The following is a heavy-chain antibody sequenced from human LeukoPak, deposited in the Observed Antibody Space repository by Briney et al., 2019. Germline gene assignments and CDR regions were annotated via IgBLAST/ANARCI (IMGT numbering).Heavy chain of an antibody. CDR3: ATGGSSSWHEARYYYGMDV. CDR2: MSYDGSEE. Sequence: GGSLRLSCAASGFTFSSYAVHWVRQAPGEGLEWVTVMSYDGSEEYYAGSVKGRFTISRDSSKNTVYLQMNSLRAEDTAVYYCATGGSSSWHEARYYYGMDVWGQGTTVTVSS. V-gene: IGHV3-30-3*01. D-gene: IGHD6-13*01. CDR1: GFTFSSYA. J-gene: IGHJ6*02.